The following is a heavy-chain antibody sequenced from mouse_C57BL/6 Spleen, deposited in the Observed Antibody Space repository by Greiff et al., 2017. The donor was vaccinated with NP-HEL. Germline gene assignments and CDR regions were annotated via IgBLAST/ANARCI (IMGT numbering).Heavy chain of an antibody. D-gene: IGHD1-3*01. Sequence: VQLQQSGPVLVKPGASVKMSCKASGYTFTDYYMNWVKQSHGKSLEWIGVINPYNGGTSYNQKFKGKATLTVDKSSSTAYMELNSLTSEDSAVYYCARKSVYYYAMDYWGQGTSVTVSS. CDR2: INPYNGGT. V-gene: IGHV1-19*01. J-gene: IGHJ4*01. CDR3: ARKSVYYYAMDY. CDR1: GYTFTDYY.